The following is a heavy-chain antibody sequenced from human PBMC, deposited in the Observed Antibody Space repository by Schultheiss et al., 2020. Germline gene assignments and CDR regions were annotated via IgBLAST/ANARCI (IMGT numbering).Heavy chain of an antibody. J-gene: IGHJ5*02. CDR2: IDRDGRTK. Sequence: GGSLRLSCLGSGFSFSGYWMTWVRQAPGKGLDWLANIDRDGRTKNYVDSVKGRFTISRDNAKNTLYLQMNSLRAEDTAVYYCARDGAPVLRFLEWLSTGYNWFDPWGQGTLVTVSS. V-gene: IGHV3-7*01. CDR1: GFSFSGYW. D-gene: IGHD3-3*01. CDR3: ARDGAPVLRFLEWLSTGYNWFDP.